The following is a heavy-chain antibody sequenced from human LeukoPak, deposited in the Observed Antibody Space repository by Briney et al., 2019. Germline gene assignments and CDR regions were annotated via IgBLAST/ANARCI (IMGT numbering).Heavy chain of an antibody. D-gene: IGHD4-17*01. J-gene: IGHJ4*02. V-gene: IGHV4-59*08. CDR2: IYYSGST. CDR1: GGSISSYY. Sequence: SETLSLACTVSGGSISSYYWSWIRQPPGKGLEWIGYIYYSGSTNYNPSLKSRVAISVDTSKNQFSLNLSSVTAADTAVYYCARLGATTYRSDYWGQGTLVTVSS. CDR3: ARLGATTYRSDY.